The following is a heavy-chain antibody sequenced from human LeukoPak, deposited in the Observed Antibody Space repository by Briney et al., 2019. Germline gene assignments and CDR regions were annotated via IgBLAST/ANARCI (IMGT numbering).Heavy chain of an antibody. CDR2: ISGSGGST. CDR3: AKVRHDILTVACFDY. Sequence: GGSLRLSCAASGFTFSSYAMSWVRQAPGKGLEWVSAISGSGGSTYYADSVKGRLTISRDNSKKTLYLQMNSLRAEDTAVYYCAKVRHDILTVACFDYWGQGTLVTVSS. V-gene: IGHV3-23*01. CDR1: GFTFSSYA. J-gene: IGHJ4*02. D-gene: IGHD3-9*01.